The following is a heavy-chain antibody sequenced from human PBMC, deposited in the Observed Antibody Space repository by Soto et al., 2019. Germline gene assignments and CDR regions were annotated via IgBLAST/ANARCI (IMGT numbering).Heavy chain of an antibody. CDR2: INWNGGST. CDR3: ARGRGYSYGWYFDY. CDR1: GFTFDDSG. V-gene: IGHV3-20*04. J-gene: IGHJ4*02. Sequence: EVQLVESGGGVVRPGGSLRLSCAASGFTFDDSGMSWVRQAPGKGLEWVSGINWNGGSTGYADSVKGRFTMSRDNAKNSLYLQMNSLRAEDTALYYCARGRGYSYGWYFDYWGQGTLVTVSS. D-gene: IGHD5-18*01.